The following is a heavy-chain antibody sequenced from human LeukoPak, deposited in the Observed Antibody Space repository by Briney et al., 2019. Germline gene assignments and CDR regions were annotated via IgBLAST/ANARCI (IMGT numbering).Heavy chain of an antibody. CDR2: ISSTSRYI. Sequence: GGSLRLSCAASDFTFSSYNMNWVRHVPGKGLEWVSSISSTSRYIYYTDSVKGRFTISRDNAKNSLFLQMNSLRAEDTAVYYCGRGPKVNTACEGYNWGQGTLVTVSS. V-gene: IGHV3-21*01. CDR1: DFTFSSYN. J-gene: IGHJ4*02. CDR3: GRGPKVNTACEGYN. D-gene: IGHD6-13*01.